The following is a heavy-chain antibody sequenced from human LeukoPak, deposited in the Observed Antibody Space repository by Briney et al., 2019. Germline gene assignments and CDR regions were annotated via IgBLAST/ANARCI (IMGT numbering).Heavy chain of an antibody. CDR3: AGTIRASYYYYYGMDV. J-gene: IGHJ6*02. CDR1: GGSISSYY. D-gene: IGHD3-9*01. Sequence: PSETLSLTCTVSGGSISSYYWSWIRQPPGKGLEWLGYIFYTGSTNYNPSLKSRVTISVDTSKNQFSLKLSSVTAADTAVYYCAGTIRASYYYYYGMDVWGQGTTVTVSS. CDR2: IFYTGST. V-gene: IGHV4-59*08.